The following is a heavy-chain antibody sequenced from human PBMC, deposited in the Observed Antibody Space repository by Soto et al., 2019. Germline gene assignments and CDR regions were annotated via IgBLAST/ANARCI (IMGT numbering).Heavy chain of an antibody. J-gene: IGHJ4*02. CDR1: GFTFTSYA. D-gene: IGHD3-16*01. Sequence: QVHLVQSGAEVKMPGASVKVSCKASGFTFTSYAFTWVRQAPGQGLEWMGWISAYNGNTNYARNFRGRVTMATDSSTGTAYMELGSLTSDDSAVYCCARDFTGWRPDGVDSWGQGTLVSVS. V-gene: IGHV1-18*01. CDR2: ISAYNGNT. CDR3: ARDFTGWRPDGVDS.